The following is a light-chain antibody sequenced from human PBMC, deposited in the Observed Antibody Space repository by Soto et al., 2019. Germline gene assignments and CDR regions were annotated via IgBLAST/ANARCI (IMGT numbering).Light chain of an antibody. CDR3: TSYRHNRSFV. Sequence: QSVLTQPAAVSWSPGQSITISCTGTSSDVGAFNYVSWYQQHPGKAPKLMIYEVSNRPSGVSNRFSGFKSGNTASLTISGLQAEDEADYHCTSYRHNRSFVFGTGTKVTVL. V-gene: IGLV2-14*01. CDR2: EVS. J-gene: IGLJ1*01. CDR1: SSDVGAFNY.